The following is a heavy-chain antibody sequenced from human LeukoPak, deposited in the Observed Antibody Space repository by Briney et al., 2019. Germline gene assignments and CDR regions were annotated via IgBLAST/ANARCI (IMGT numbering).Heavy chain of an antibody. Sequence: SETLSLTCTVSGGSISSYYWSWLRQPPGKGLEWIGYIYYSGSTNYNPSLKSRVTISVDTSKDQFSLKLSSVTAADTAIYYCARGYSGYAHFDYWGQGTLVTVSS. CDR2: IYYSGST. J-gene: IGHJ4*02. CDR1: GGSISSYY. V-gene: IGHV4-59*01. D-gene: IGHD5-12*01. CDR3: ARGYSGYAHFDY.